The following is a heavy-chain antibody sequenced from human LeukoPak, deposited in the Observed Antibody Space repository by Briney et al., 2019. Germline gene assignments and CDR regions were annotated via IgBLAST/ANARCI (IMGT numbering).Heavy chain of an antibody. CDR2: IYYSGST. V-gene: IGHV4-59*08. D-gene: IGHD3-10*01. Sequence: PSETLSLTCTASGGSISSYYWSWIRQPPGKGLEWIGHIYYSGSTHYNPSLKSRVTISVDKSKNQSSLKLSSVTAADTAVYYCARHVGNSGSGSYLTYFDYWGQGTLVTVSS. CDR1: GGSISSYY. CDR3: ARHVGNSGSGSYLTYFDY. J-gene: IGHJ4*02.